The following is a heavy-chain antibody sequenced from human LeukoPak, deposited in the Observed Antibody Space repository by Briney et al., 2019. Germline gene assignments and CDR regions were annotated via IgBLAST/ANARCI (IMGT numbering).Heavy chain of an antibody. J-gene: IGHJ3*02. Sequence: ASVKVSCKASGYTFTSYAMNWVRQAPGQGLEWMGWINTDSGNPTYAQGFTGRFVFSLDSSVSTAYLQISNLMPEDTAKYYCAKEILRFDIWGQGTMVTVSS. CDR1: GYTFTSYA. CDR3: AKEILRFDI. V-gene: IGHV7-4-1*02. CDR2: INTDSGNP.